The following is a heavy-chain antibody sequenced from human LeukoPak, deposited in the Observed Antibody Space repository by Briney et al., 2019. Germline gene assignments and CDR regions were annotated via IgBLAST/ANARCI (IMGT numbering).Heavy chain of an antibody. CDR2: ISYDGSNK. CDR1: GFTFSSYA. J-gene: IGHJ4*02. Sequence: GGSLRLSCAASGFTFSSYAMHWVRQAPGKGLEWVAVISYDGSNKYYADSVKGRFTISRDNSKNTLYLQMNSLRAEDTAVYYCAKDTAAIATGVVDYWGQGTLVTVSS. D-gene: IGHD3-22*01. V-gene: IGHV3-30-3*01. CDR3: AKDTAAIATGVVDY.